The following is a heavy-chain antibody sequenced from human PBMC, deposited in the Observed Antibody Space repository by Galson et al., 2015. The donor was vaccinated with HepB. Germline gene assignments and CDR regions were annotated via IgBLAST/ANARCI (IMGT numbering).Heavy chain of an antibody. Sequence: SLRLSCAASGFTFDEYAMHWVRQAPGKGLEWVSGISWTSGSIAYADSVKGRFTISRDNAKNSLYLQMNSLRHEDTALYYCAKDIVAYFGGDCPPRAFDIWGQGTMLTVSS. CDR2: ISWTSGSI. J-gene: IGHJ3*02. CDR3: AKDIVAYFGGDCPPRAFDI. CDR1: GFTFDEYA. V-gene: IGHV3-9*01. D-gene: IGHD2-21*02.